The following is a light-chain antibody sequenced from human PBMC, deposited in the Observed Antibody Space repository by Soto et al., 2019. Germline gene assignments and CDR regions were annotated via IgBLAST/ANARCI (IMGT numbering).Light chain of an antibody. J-gene: IGKJ4*01. CDR3: KKNEGSPPT. Sequence: DIQMTQSPSSLSASVGDSVTITCRASQGINKFLAWFQQKPGTAPKSLISTASRLQSGVPSRFSGSGSGTHSPLPINTRHPEDFATYYDKKNEGSPPTFGGGPRVEIK. CDR1: QGINKF. CDR2: TAS. V-gene: IGKV1-16*01.